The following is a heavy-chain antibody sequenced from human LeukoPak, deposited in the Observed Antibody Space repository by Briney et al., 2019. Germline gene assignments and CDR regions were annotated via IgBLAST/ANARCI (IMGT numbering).Heavy chain of an antibody. CDR3: ARGGSAWAIDC. Sequence: PGGSLRLSCAASGFTFSTYAMYWVRQAPGKGLEWVAAISYDGSNKYYADSVKGRFTISRDNSKNTLYLQMNSLRAEDTAVNYCARGGSAWAIDCWGQGTLVTVSS. J-gene: IGHJ4*02. V-gene: IGHV3-30-3*01. CDR2: ISYDGSNK. D-gene: IGHD6-19*01. CDR1: GFTFSTYA.